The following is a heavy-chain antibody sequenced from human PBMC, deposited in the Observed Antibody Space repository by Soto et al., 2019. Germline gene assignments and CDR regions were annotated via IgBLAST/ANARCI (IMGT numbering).Heavy chain of an antibody. Sequence: QVQLVQSGAEVKKPGSSVKVSCKASGGTFSSYAIGWVRQAPGQGLEWMGGIIPIFGTANYAQKFQGRVTITADESTSTAYMELSSLRSEDTAVYYCAREGDWNVPPYYYYGMDVWGQRTAVTVSS. CDR1: GGTFSSYA. D-gene: IGHD1-1*01. CDR2: IIPIFGTA. V-gene: IGHV1-69*12. J-gene: IGHJ6*02. CDR3: AREGDWNVPPYYYYGMDV.